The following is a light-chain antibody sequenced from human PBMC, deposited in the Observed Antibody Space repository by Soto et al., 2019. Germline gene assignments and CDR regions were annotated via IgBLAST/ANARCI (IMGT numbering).Light chain of an antibody. V-gene: IGKV1-33*01. CDR3: QQHDILPIT. CDR1: QDINIY. Sequence: DIRMTQSPSSLFVYVGERATITCQATQDINIYLNWYQQKPGKAPNLLIYDASNLEIGVPARFSGSGSGTHFTFTISSLQTEDIGTYYCQQHDILPITFGQGTRLEIK. CDR2: DAS. J-gene: IGKJ5*01.